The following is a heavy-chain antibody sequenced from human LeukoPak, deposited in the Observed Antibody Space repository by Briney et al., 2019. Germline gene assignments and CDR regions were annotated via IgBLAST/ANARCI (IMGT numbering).Heavy chain of an antibody. CDR1: GFTLRSYE. CDR2: LSTSGTTI. V-gene: IGHV3-48*03. J-gene: IGHJ4*02. D-gene: IGHD4-17*01. Sequence: GGSLRLSCVVSGFTLRSYEMNWVRQAPGKGLEWISYLSTSGTTIYYADSVKGRFTISRDNAKNSLYLQMNSLRVEDTAVYYCARDRSTVTTWVDYWGQGILVTVSS. CDR3: ARDRSTVTTWVDY.